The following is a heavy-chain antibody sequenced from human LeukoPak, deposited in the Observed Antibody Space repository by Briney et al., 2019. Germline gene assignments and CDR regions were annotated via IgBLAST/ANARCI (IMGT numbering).Heavy chain of an antibody. CDR2: ISGSGGST. CDR1: GFTFSSYA. CDR3: ARNYYYGTDV. V-gene: IGHV3-23*01. Sequence: GGSLRLSCAASGFTFSSYAMSWVRQAPGKGLEWVSAISGSGGSTYYADSVKGRFTISRDNSKNTLYLQMNSLRAEDTAIYYCARNYYYGTDVWGQGTTVTVSS. J-gene: IGHJ6*02.